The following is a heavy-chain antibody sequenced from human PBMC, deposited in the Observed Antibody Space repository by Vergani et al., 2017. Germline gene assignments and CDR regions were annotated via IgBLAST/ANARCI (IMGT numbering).Heavy chain of an antibody. CDR1: GGSFSGYY. J-gene: IGHJ5*02. Sequence: QVQLQQWGAGLLKPSETLSLTCAVYGGSFSGYYWSWIRQPPGKGLEWIGYIYYSGSTNYNPSLKSRVTISVDTSKNQFSLKLSSVTAADTAVYYCARELLWFGGNWFDPWGQGTLVTVSS. CDR2: IYYSGST. D-gene: IGHD3-10*01. CDR3: ARELLWFGGNWFDP. V-gene: IGHV4-34*11.